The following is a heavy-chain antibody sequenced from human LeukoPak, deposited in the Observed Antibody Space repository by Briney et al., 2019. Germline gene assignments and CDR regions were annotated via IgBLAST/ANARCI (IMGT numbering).Heavy chain of an antibody. J-gene: IGHJ4*02. Sequence: PGGSLRLSCAASGFTFSNYALSWVSQAPGKGLEWVSLISGSGGQKDYADSVKGRFTISRDNSGNTLNLQMDSLKAEDTAVYYCAKHVWTSVWFFDYWGQGTLVTVSS. D-gene: IGHD6-19*01. CDR1: GFTFSNYA. CDR3: AKHVWTSVWFFDY. V-gene: IGHV3-23*01. CDR2: ISGSGGQK.